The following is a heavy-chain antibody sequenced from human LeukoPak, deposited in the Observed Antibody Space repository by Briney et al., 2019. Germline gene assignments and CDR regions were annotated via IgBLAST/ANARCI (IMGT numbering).Heavy chain of an antibody. CDR2: IYYSGST. CDR1: GGSISSYY. D-gene: IGHD3-22*01. Sequence: SETLSLTCTVSGGSISSYYWSWIRPPPGKGLEWIGYIYYSGSTNYNPSLKSRVTISVDTSKNQFSLKLSSVTAADTAVYYCARQPYYYARYYFDYWGQGTLVTVSS. J-gene: IGHJ4*02. V-gene: IGHV4-59*01. CDR3: ARQPYYYARYYFDY.